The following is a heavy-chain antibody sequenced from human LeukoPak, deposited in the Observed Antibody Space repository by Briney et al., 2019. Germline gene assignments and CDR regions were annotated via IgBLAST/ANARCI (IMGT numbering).Heavy chain of an antibody. Sequence: EASVKVSCKASGYTFTGYYMHWVRQAPGQGLEWMGIINPSGGSTSYAQKFQGRVTMTRDTSTSTVYMELSSLRSEDTAVYYCASMDSSGWYYYYGMDVWGQGTTVTVSS. J-gene: IGHJ6*02. V-gene: IGHV1-46*01. CDR1: GYTFTGYY. CDR2: INPSGGST. D-gene: IGHD6-19*01. CDR3: ASMDSSGWYYYYGMDV.